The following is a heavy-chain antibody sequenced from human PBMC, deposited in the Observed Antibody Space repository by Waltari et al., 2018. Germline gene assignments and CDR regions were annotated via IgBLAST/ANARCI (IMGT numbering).Heavy chain of an antibody. CDR2: IYSGGCT. CDR1: GFTVSSNY. CDR3: ASIAARPNDY. D-gene: IGHD6-6*01. J-gene: IGHJ4*02. V-gene: IGHV3-53*01. Sequence: EVQLVESGGGLIQPGGSLRLSCAASGFTVSSNYMSWVRQAPGKGLEWGSVIYSGGCTYYADSVQGRCTISRDNSKNTLYLQMNSLRAEDTAVYYCASIAARPNDYWGQGTLVTVSS.